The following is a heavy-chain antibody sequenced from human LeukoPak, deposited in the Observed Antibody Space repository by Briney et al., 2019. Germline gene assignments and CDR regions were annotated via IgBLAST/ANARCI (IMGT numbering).Heavy chain of an antibody. D-gene: IGHD4-17*01. CDR1: ELTLSSNY. V-gene: IGHV3-53*01. J-gene: IGHJ4*02. Sequence: GGSLRLSCAASELTLSSNYMSWIRQAPGRGLEWVSFIYSGGSTYYADSVRGRFIISKDNSKNTLYLRMNSLRAEDTAVYYCARDGYGDIDYWGQGTLVTVSS. CDR2: IYSGGST. CDR3: ARDGYGDIDY.